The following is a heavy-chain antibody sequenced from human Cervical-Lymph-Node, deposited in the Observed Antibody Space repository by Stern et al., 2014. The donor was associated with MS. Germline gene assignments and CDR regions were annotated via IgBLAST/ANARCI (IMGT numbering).Heavy chain of an antibody. CDR3: ARLSYSSGWDFDY. Sequence: VQLVESGPGLVKPSETLSLTCTVSGGSISSYYWSWIRQPPGKGLEWIGYIYYSGSTNYNPSLKSRVTISVDTSNYQFSLKLSSVTAADTAVYYCARLSYSSGWDFDYWGQGTLVTVSS. J-gene: IGHJ4*02. CDR1: GGSISSYY. CDR2: IYYSGST. D-gene: IGHD6-19*01. V-gene: IGHV4-59*01.